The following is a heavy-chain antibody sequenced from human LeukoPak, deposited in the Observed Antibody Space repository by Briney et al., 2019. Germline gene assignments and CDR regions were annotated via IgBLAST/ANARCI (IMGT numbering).Heavy chain of an antibody. V-gene: IGHV4-59*01. CDR2: IYYSGST. CDR3: ARGSPLDWYFDL. Sequence: SETLSLTCSVSGGSISSGYWSWIRQPPGKGLEWIGYIYYSGSTKYNPSLMSRVTISVDTSKNQFSLRLTSVTAADTAVYYCARGSPLDWYFDLWGRGTLVSVSS. J-gene: IGHJ2*01. CDR1: GGSISSGY.